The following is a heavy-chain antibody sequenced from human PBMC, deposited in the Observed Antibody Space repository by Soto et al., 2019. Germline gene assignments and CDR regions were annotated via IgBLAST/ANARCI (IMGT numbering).Heavy chain of an antibody. V-gene: IGHV4-34*01. CDR1: GGSFSGYY. CDR3: ARGKGRKNGSGYGMDV. J-gene: IGHJ6*02. CDR2: INHSGST. Sequence: QVQLQQWGAGLLKPTETLSLTCAVYGGSFSGYYWSWIRQPPGKGLEWIGEINHSGSTNYNPSLKSRVTISVDTSKNQFSLKLSSVTAADTAVYYCARGKGRKNGSGYGMDVWGQGTTVTVSS. D-gene: IGHD3-10*01.